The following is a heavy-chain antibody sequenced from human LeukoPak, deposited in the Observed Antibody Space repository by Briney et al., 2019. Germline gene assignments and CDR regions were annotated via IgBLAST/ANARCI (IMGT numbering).Heavy chain of an antibody. V-gene: IGHV4-59*08. CDR1: GASISSYY. D-gene: IGHD3-10*01. CDR3: ARHPELYFFDY. CDR2: ISYSGST. J-gene: IGHJ4*02. Sequence: SETLSLTCTVPGASISSYYWSWIRQPPAKGLEWIGYISYSGSTNYNPSLKSRVTISADTSKNQVSLTLSSVTAADTAVYYCARHPELYFFDYWGQGTLVTVSS.